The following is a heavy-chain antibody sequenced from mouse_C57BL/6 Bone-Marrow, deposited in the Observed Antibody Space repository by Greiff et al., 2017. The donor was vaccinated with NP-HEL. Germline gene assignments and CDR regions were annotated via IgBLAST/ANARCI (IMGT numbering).Heavy chain of an antibody. CDR3: ERFYYYGSSLFAY. Sequence: QVQLQQSGAELVRPGTSVKMSCKASGYTFTNYWIGWAKQRPGHGLEWIGDIYPGGGYTNYNEKFKGKATLTADKSSSTAYMQFSSLTSEDSAIYYGERFYYYGSSLFAYWGQGTLVTVSA. J-gene: IGHJ3*01. CDR2: IYPGGGYT. CDR1: GYTFTNYW. V-gene: IGHV1-63*01. D-gene: IGHD1-1*01.